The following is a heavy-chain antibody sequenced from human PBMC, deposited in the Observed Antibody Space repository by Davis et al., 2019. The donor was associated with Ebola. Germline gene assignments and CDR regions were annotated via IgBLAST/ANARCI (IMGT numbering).Heavy chain of an antibody. D-gene: IGHD2-15*01. V-gene: IGHV3-48*02. CDR2: ITASSSTI. CDR3: ARGLLVHDAFDI. CDR1: GFTFSDYS. J-gene: IGHJ3*02. Sequence: GESLKISCAASGFTFSDYSMNWVRQAPGKGLEWLSYITASSSTIYYADSVKGRFTISRDNAKHSLYLQMNSLRDEDTAVYYCARGLLVHDAFDIWGQGTMVTVSS.